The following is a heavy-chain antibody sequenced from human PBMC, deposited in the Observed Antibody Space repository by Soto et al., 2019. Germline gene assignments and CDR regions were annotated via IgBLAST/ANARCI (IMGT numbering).Heavy chain of an antibody. J-gene: IGHJ3*01. CDR3: AKDRLGGGFYGSRSRYAYDL. Sequence: GGALRLSCAASGFMFGSYAMNWVRQAPGKGLEWVSGIRGSGGSTDYADSVKGRFTISRDNSKNTLYLQMNSLRAEDTAVYYCAKDRLGGGFYGSRSRYAYDLWGQTTLVTVSS. CDR2: IRGSGGST. CDR1: GFMFGSYA. V-gene: IGHV3-23*01. D-gene: IGHD3-10*01.